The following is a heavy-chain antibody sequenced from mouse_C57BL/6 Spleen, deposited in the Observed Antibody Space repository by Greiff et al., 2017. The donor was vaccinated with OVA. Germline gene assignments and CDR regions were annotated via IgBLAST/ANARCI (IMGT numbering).Heavy chain of an antibody. CDR2: ISSGSSTI. CDR1: GFTFSDYG. V-gene: IGHV5-17*01. D-gene: IGHD2-14*01. CDR3: ARRVRDWFAY. J-gene: IGHJ3*01. Sequence: EVKLVESGGGLVKPGGSLKLSCAASGFTFSDYGMHWVRQAPEKGLEWVAYISSGSSTIYYADTVKGRFTISRDNAKNTLFLQMTSLRSEDTAMYYCARRVRDWFAYWGQGTLVTVSA.